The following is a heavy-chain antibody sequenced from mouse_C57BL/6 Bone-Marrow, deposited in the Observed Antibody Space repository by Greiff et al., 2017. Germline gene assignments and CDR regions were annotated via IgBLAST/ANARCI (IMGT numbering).Heavy chain of an antibody. CDR3: TRYTTVVAEDWYFDV. V-gene: IGHV1-69*02. D-gene: IGHD1-1*01. J-gene: IGHJ1*01. CDR1: GYTFTSYW. Sequence: VQLQQPGAELVRPGASVKLSCKASGYTFTSYWINWVKQRPGQGLAWIGNIYPSDRYTTYKPKFKEKATLTVDKSSSTAYMQLSSPTSEDSAVYYCTRYTTVVAEDWYFDVWGAGTTVTVSS. CDR2: IYPSDRYT.